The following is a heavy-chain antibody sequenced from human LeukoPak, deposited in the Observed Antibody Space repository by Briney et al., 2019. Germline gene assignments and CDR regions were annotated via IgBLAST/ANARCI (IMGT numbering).Heavy chain of an antibody. V-gene: IGHV3-23*01. CDR3: AKDDAWLQYGN. D-gene: IGHD5-24*01. Sequence: PGGSLRLSCAASGFTFSSYGMSWVRQAPGKGLEWVSAISGSGGSTYYADSVKGRFTISRDNSKHTLYLQMNSLRAEDTAVYYCAKDDAWLQYGNWGRGTLVTVSS. CDR1: GFTFSSYG. CDR2: ISGSGGST. J-gene: IGHJ4*02.